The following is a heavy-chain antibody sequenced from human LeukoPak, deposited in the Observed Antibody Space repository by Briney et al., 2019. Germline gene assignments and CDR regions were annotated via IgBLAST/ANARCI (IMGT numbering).Heavy chain of an antibody. J-gene: IGHJ6*02. CDR1: GDSIGSYY. D-gene: IGHD1-26*01. CDR3: ARHRGPTYGMDV. CDR2: IYYSGDT. Sequence: SETLSLTCTVSGDSIGSYYWSWIRQPPGKGLEWIGFIYYSGDTNYNPSLKSRVSISVDTSNNQFSLNVRSVTAADTAVYYCARHRGPTYGMDVWGQGTTVTVSS. V-gene: IGHV4-59*08.